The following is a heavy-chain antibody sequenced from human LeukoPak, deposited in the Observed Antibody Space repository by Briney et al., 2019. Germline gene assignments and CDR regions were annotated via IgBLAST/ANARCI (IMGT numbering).Heavy chain of an antibody. CDR2: ISSSSYYT. Sequence: GGSLRLSCAASGFTFSDYYMSWIRQAPGKGLGWVSYISSSSYYTDYADSVKGRFTISRDNAKNSLYLQMNSLRAEDTAVYYCARDHCGGDCYSDEGGMFDYWGQGTLVTVSS. CDR3: ARDHCGGDCYSDEGGMFDY. CDR1: GFTFSDYY. V-gene: IGHV3-11*06. D-gene: IGHD2-21*02. J-gene: IGHJ4*02.